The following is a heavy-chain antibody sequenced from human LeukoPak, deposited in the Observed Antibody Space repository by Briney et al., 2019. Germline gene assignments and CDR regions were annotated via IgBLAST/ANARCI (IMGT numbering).Heavy chain of an antibody. D-gene: IGHD1-26*01. Sequence: ASVKVSCKASGYTFTSYYMHWVRQAHGQGLEWMGIINPSGGSTSYAQKFQGRVTMTRDMSTSTVYMELSSLRSEDTAVYYCARAVGATNNWFDPWGQGTLVTVSS. CDR1: GYTFTSYY. CDR3: ARAVGATNNWFDP. J-gene: IGHJ5*02. CDR2: INPSGGST. V-gene: IGHV1-46*01.